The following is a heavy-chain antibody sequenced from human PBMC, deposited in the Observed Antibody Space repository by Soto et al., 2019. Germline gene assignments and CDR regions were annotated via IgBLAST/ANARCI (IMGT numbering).Heavy chain of an antibody. CDR2: IYTSGST. CDR1: GGSISSYY. D-gene: IGHD3-10*01. CDR3: ARDSVLLWFGELSNTDYYYYGMDV. V-gene: IGHV4-4*07. J-gene: IGHJ6*02. Sequence: SETLSLTCTVSGGSISSYYWSWIRQPAGKGLEWIGRIYTSGSTNYNPSLKSRVTMSVDTSKNQFSLKLSSVTAADTAVYYCARDSVLLWFGELSNTDYYYYGMDVWGQGTTVTVSS.